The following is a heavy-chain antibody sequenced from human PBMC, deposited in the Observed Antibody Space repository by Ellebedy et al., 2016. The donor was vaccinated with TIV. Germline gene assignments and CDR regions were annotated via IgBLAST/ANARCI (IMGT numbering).Heavy chain of an antibody. CDR3: AKIRAQWEPLDY. CDR2: ISDDGSNK. V-gene: IGHV3-30*18. CDR1: GLTFSSFA. D-gene: IGHD1-26*01. J-gene: IGHJ4*02. Sequence: GGSLRLSXAASGLTFSSFAIHWVRQAPGKGLEWVAAISDDGSNKYYIDSVKGRFTISRDNSKNTLYLQMNSLRAEDTAVYYCAKIRAQWEPLDYWGQGTLVTVSS.